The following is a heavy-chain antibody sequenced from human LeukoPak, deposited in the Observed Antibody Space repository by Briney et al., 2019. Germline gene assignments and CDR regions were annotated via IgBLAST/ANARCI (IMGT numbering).Heavy chain of an antibody. CDR1: GVSISSGDYY. CDR3: ARDNTAMVDY. V-gene: IGHV4-30-4*08. CDR2: IYYRWST. J-gene: IGHJ4*02. Sequence: TLSLTCTVSGVSISSGDYYWGWLRQPPGEGLEWIEYIYYRWSTYYNPSLKRRVTISVDTSKNQFCLKLSSVTAADTAVYCCARDNTAMVDYWGQGTLVSVSS. D-gene: IGHD5-18*01.